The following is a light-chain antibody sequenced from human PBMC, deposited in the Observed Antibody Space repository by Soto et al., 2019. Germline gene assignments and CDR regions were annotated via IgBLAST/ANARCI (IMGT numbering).Light chain of an antibody. CDR1: QTISGY. CDR3: QQCYTYPRT. V-gene: IGKV1-39*01. Sequence: DIQMTQSPSSLSASVGDRVTITCRTSQTISGYLSWYQQKPGKAPQLLVYAASSLQSGVPSRFSGSGSGTDFTLTISSLQPEDSATYYCQQCYTYPRTFGQGTKVEIK. CDR2: AAS. J-gene: IGKJ1*01.